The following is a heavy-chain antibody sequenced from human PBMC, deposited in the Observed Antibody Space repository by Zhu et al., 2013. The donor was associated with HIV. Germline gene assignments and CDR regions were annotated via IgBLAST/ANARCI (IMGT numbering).Heavy chain of an antibody. Sequence: QVQLVQSGAEVKKPGASVKVSCKASGYTFTDYYMHWVRQAPGQGLEWMGWFSPYGGATNYAQKFQGRVSMTGDTTIHTAYMQLNRLVYDDTAVYYCARDERALDVWGQGTMVTVS. CDR3: ARDERALDV. J-gene: IGHJ3*01. V-gene: IGHV1-2*02. CDR1: GYTFTDYY. D-gene: IGHD6-25*01. CDR2: FSPYGGAT.